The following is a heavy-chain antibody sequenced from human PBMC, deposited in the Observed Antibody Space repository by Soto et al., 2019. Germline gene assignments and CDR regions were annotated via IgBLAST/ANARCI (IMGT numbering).Heavy chain of an antibody. D-gene: IGHD6-13*01. Sequence: PSETLSLTCTVSGGSISSSSYYWGWIRQPPGKGLEWIGSIYYSGSTYYNPSLKSRVTISVDTSKNQFSLKLSSVTAADTAVYYCARGFPVRQQLVRGLRFAPWGQGTLVTVSS. CDR3: ARGFPVRQQLVRGLRFAP. V-gene: IGHV4-39*01. J-gene: IGHJ5*02. CDR1: GGSISSSSYY. CDR2: IYYSGST.